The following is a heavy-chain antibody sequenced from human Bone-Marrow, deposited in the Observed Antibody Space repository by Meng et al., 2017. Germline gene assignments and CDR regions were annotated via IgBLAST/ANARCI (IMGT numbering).Heavy chain of an antibody. CDR1: GGSINNYY. CDR2: IYYSGST. D-gene: IGHD3-3*01. Sequence: SETLSLTCTVSGGSINNYYWSWIRQSPGKGLEWIGYIYYSGSTNHNPSLESRITISVETSRNQFSLKLRSVTAADTAVYYCARVGGMGTNPLEAFDIWGQGTMVTVSS. V-gene: IGHV4-59*01. CDR3: ARVGGMGTNPLEAFDI. J-gene: IGHJ3*02.